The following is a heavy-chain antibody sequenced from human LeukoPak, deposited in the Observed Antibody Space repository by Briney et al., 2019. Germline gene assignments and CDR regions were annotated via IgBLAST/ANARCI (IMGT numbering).Heavy chain of an antibody. CDR3: ARGSSSFGLSSHDWFDP. V-gene: IGHV1-24*01. J-gene: IGHJ5*02. CDR1: GYTLTELA. D-gene: IGHD6-13*01. CDR2: FSPENGKT. Sequence: ASVKVSCKVSGYTLTELAIHWVRQAPGKGLEWMGGFSPENGKTIYAQKFQGRVTMTRDMSTSTVYMELSSLRSEDTAVYYCARGSSSFGLSSHDWFDPWGQGTLVTVSS.